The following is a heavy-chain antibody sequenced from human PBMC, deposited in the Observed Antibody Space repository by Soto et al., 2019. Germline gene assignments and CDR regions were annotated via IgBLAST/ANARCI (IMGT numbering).Heavy chain of an antibody. J-gene: IGHJ5*02. D-gene: IGHD3-16*01. CDR1: GFTFSAYD. Sequence: EVQLVESGGGLVQPGGSLRLSCAASGFTFSAYDMHWVRQATGKGLEWVSAIGTQHDTYYPESVKGRFTISRENAKNSLYFQLNCLTAGDTAVYYCARQASDWDGGGGWIDPWGQGTLVTVSS. CDR3: ARQASDWDGGGGWIDP. CDR2: IGTQHDT. V-gene: IGHV3-13*01.